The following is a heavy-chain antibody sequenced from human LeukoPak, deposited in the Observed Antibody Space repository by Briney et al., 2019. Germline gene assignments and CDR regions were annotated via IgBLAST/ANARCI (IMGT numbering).Heavy chain of an antibody. J-gene: IGHJ4*02. CDR2: INGDGSST. D-gene: IGHD1-26*01. Sequence: QPGGSLRLSCAASGFTFSSYWMHWVRQVPGKGLVWVSRINGDGSSTAYADSVKGRFTISRDNAKNTLYLQMNSLRAEDTAVYYCAREVPTNYWGQGTLVTVSS. V-gene: IGHV3-74*01. CDR1: GFTFSSYW. CDR3: AREVPTNY.